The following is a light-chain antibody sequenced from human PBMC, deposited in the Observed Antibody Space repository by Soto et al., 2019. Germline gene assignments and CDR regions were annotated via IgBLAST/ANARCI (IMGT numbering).Light chain of an antibody. V-gene: IGKV4-1*01. CDR2: WAY. Sequence: DIVMTQSPDSLAVSLGERATINCKSSQSVLYSSNNKNYLAWYQQKPGQPPKLLIYWAYTRESGVPDRFSGSGSGTDSTLTISSLQAEDVAVYYCHQYYRPPRTFGQGTKVEIK. J-gene: IGKJ1*01. CDR1: QSVLYSSNNKNY. CDR3: HQYYRPPRT.